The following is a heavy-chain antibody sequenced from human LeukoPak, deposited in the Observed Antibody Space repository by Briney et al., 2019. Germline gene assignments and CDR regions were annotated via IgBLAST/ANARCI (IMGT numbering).Heavy chain of an antibody. CDR2: ITRSSSTI. Sequence: GGSLRLSCAASGFTFSSYSMNWVRQAPGKGLEWVSYITRSSSTIHYRDSVKGRFTISRDNAKNSLYLQMNSLRDEDTAVYYCVRDPDGLDYWGQGTLVTVSS. V-gene: IGHV3-48*02. J-gene: IGHJ4*02. CDR1: GFTFSSYS. CDR3: VRDPDGLDY.